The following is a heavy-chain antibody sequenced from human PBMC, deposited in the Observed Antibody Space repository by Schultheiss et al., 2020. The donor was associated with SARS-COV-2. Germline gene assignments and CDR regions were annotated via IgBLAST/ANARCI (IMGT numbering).Heavy chain of an antibody. CDR1: GGSISSYY. J-gene: IGHJ4*02. V-gene: IGHV4-59*12. CDR2: IYYSGST. CDR3: ARTGYSSSWYGVY. D-gene: IGHD6-13*01. Sequence: SETLSLTCTVSGGSISSYYWSWIRQPPGKGLEWIGYIYYSGSTNYNPSLKSRVTISVDTSKNQFSLKLSSVTAADTAVYYCARTGYSSSWYGVYWGQGTLVTVSS.